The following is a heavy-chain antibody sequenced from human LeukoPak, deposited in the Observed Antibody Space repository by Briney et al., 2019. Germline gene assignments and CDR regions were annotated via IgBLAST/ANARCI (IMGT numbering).Heavy chain of an antibody. D-gene: IGHD5-18*01. CDR1: GGSFSGYY. CDR2: INHSGST. CDR3: ARVAFEAGYSYVYYFDY. J-gene: IGHJ4*02. Sequence: SETLSLTCAVYGGSFSGYYWSWIRQPPGKGLEWIGEINHSGSTNYNPSLKSRVTISVGTSKNQFSLKLSSVTAADTAVYYCARVAFEAGYSYVYYFDYWGQGTLVTVSS. V-gene: IGHV4-34*01.